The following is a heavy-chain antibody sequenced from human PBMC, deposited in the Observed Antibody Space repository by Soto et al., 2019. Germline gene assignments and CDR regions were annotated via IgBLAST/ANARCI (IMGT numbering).Heavy chain of an antibody. D-gene: IGHD3-3*01. CDR1: GFTFSNAW. J-gene: IGHJ4*02. CDR3: TTSSGFWSGYHWVDY. V-gene: IGHV3-15*01. CDR2: IKSKTDGGTT. Sequence: EVQLVESGGGLVKPGGSLRLSCAASGFTFSNAWMSWVRQAPGKGLEGVGRIKSKTDGGTTDYAAPVKGRFTISRDDSKNTLYLQMNSLKTEDTAVYYCTTSSGFWSGYHWVDYWGQGTLVTVSS.